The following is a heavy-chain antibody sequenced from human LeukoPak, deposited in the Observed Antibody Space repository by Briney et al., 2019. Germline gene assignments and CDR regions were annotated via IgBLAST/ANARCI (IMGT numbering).Heavy chain of an antibody. J-gene: IGHJ4*02. D-gene: IGHD3-22*01. V-gene: IGHV5-51*01. CDR1: GYSFTSYW. Sequence: GESLKISCRASGYSFTSYWIGWVRQMPGKGLEWMGIIYPGDSETTYSPSFQGQVTISADKSINTAYLQWSSMKTSDTAMYYCARLDEDFYYDGSGYYFWGQGTLVTVSS. CDR3: ARLDEDFYYDGSGYYF. CDR2: IYPGDSET.